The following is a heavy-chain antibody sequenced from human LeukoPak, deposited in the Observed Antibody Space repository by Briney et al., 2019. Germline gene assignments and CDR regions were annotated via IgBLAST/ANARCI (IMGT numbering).Heavy chain of an antibody. D-gene: IGHD3-3*01. CDR2: ISTTSNTI. J-gene: IGHJ5*02. CDR1: GFSFSSYS. V-gene: IGHV3-48*01. Sequence: GGSLRLSCAASGFSFSSYSMNWVRQAPGKGLEWLSYISTTSNTIYYADSVKGRFIISRDNAKNSLYLQMNSLRAEDTAVYYCARERATIFGVVTLNWFDPWGQGTLVTVSS. CDR3: ARERATIFGVVTLNWFDP.